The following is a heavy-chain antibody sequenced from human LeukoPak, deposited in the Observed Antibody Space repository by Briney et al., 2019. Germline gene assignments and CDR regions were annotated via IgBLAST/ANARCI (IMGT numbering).Heavy chain of an antibody. CDR1: GLTFSSHW. J-gene: IGHJ4*02. V-gene: IGHV3-74*01. Sequence: GGSLRLSCAASGLTFSSHWIHWVRQAPGKGLVWVSRITNDGSSTTYADSVKGRFTISRDNSKNTLYLQMNSLRVEDTAVYYCAKDQIGAVAATGGDYWGQGTLVTVSS. D-gene: IGHD6-19*01. CDR3: AKDQIGAVAATGGDY. CDR2: ITNDGSST.